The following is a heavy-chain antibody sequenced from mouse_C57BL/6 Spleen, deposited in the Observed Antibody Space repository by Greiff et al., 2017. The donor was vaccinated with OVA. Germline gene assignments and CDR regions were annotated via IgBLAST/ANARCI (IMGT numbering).Heavy chain of an antibody. V-gene: IGHV1-82*01. J-gene: IGHJ4*01. CDR2: LYPGDGDT. CDR1: GYAFSSSW. Sequence: QVQLKQSGPELVKPGASVKISCKASGYAFSSSWMNWVKQRPGKGLEWIGRLYPGDGDTNYNGKFKGKATLTADKSSSTAYMQLSSLTSEDSAVYVCARRGRQGYAMDYWGQGTSVTVSS. CDR3: ARRGRQGYAMDY. D-gene: IGHD1-2*01.